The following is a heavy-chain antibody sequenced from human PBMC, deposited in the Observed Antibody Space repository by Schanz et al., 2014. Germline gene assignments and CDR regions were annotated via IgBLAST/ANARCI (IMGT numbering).Heavy chain of an antibody. CDR1: EFSFSSFG. CDR3: ARDLLVSHYDFWSGNDY. J-gene: IGHJ4*02. CDR2: INGNGGIT. V-gene: IGHV3-23*04. Sequence: EVQLVESGGGLVQPRGSLRLSCAASEFSFSSFGMNWVRQAPGKGLEWVSAINGNGGITYYADPVKGRFTISRDNSKNTLYLQMKSLRVEDTAVYYCARDLLVSHYDFWSGNDYWGQGTLVTVSS. D-gene: IGHD3-3*01.